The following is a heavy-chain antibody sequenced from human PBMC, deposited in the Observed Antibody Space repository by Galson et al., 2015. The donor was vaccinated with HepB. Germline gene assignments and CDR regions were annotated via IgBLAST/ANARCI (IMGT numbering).Heavy chain of an antibody. J-gene: IGHJ4*02. V-gene: IGHV1-69*02. CDR3: ARYVRAYCGGDCSAVGFDY. CDR1: GGTFSSYT. D-gene: IGHD2-21*02. Sequence: SVKVSCKASGGTFSSYTISWVRQAPGQGLEWMGRIIPILGIANYAQKFQGRVTITADKSTSTAYMELSSLRSEDTAVYYCARYVRAYCGGDCSAVGFDYWGQGTLVTVSS. CDR2: IIPILGIA.